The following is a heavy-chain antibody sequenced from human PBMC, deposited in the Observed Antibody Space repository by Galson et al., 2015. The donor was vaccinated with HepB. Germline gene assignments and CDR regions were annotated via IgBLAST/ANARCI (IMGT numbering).Heavy chain of an antibody. CDR3: ARDLSVSGWNWGALDY. CDR2: INPSGGST. D-gene: IGHD6-19*01. J-gene: IGHJ4*02. Sequence: SVKVSCKASGYTFTSYYMHWVRQAPGQGLEWMGIINPSGGSTSYAQKFQGRVTMTRDTSTGTVYMELSSLRSEDTAVYCCARDLSVSGWNWGALDYWGQGTLVTVSS. V-gene: IGHV1-46*01. CDR1: GYTFTSYY.